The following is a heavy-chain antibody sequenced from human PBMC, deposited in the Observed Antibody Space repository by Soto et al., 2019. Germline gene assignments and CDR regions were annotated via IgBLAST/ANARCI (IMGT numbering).Heavy chain of an antibody. CDR1: GFTFDSYS. J-gene: IGHJ6*02. CDR2: ISSSGSYI. CDR3: GKDIYDSRGDYGMDG. D-gene: IGHD3-22*01. Sequence: KPGGSLRLSCAASGFTFDSYSMNWVRQAPGKGLEWVSSISSSGSYIYYADSVRGRFIVSRDNAKNSLFLQMNSLRAEDTAVYYCGKDIYDSRGDYGMDGWGQGTGVTVS. V-gene: IGHV3-21*01.